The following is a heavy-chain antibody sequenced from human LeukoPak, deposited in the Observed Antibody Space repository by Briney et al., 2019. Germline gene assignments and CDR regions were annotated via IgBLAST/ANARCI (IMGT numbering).Heavy chain of an antibody. Sequence: GESLKISCKGSGYSFTSYWIGWVRQMPGKGLEWMGIIYPGDSDTRYSPSFQGQVTISADKSISTAYLQWSSLKASDTAMYYCARLSGDYCGGDCYSFHYYYYMDVWGKGTTVTVSS. CDR3: ARLSGDYCGGDCYSFHYYYYMDV. CDR1: GYSFTSYW. V-gene: IGHV5-51*01. D-gene: IGHD2-21*02. J-gene: IGHJ6*03. CDR2: IYPGDSDT.